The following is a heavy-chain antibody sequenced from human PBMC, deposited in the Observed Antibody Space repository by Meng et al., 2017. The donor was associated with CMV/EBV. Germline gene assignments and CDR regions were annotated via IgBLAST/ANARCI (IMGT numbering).Heavy chain of an antibody. V-gene: IGHV1-69*12. D-gene: IGHD4-17*01. CDR2: IIPIFGTA. CDR1: GGTFSSYA. CDR3: AREVDDYGDGWYFDL. J-gene: IGHJ2*01. Sequence: QVQLGQSGAEVKKPGSSVKVSCQASGGTFSSYAISWVRQAPGQGLEWMGGIIPIFGTANYAQKFQGRVTITADESTSTAYMELSSLRSEDTAVYYCAREVDDYGDGWYFDLWGRGTLVTVSS.